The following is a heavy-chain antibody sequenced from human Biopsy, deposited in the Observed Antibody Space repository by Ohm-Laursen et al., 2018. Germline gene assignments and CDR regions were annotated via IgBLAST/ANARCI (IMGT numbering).Heavy chain of an antibody. CDR1: GVTLSGYA. CDR3: ATELLPPGVGGPWLDS. CDR2: ISASSSYI. J-gene: IGHJ5*01. D-gene: IGHD3-16*01. V-gene: IGHV3-21*06. Sequence: SLRLSCAASGVTLSGYATNWVRQAPGKGLEWVSSISASSSYIHYADSVKGRFTVSRDNAKNSLYLHMNSLRAADTAIYYCATELLPPGVGGPWLDSWGQGTPVTVSS.